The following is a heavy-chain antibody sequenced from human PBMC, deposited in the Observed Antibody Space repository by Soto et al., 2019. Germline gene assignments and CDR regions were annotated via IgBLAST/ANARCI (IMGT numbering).Heavy chain of an antibody. V-gene: IGHV1-24*01. Sequence: ASVKVSCKVSGYTLTELSMHWVRQAPGKGLEWMGGFDPEDGETIYAQKFQGRVTMTEDTSTDTAYMELSSLRSEDTAVYYCATVPYYYDSSGCFYFDYWGQGTLVTVSS. D-gene: IGHD3-22*01. CDR3: ATVPYYYDSSGCFYFDY. CDR1: GYTLTELS. CDR2: FDPEDGET. J-gene: IGHJ4*02.